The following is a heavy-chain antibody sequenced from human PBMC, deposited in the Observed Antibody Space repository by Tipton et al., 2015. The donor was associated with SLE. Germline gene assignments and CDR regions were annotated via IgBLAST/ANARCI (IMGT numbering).Heavy chain of an antibody. CDR1: GFTFKSHG. J-gene: IGHJ4*02. D-gene: IGHD1-1*01. CDR2: IYSVGRI. CDR3: AKDLLGTGTLRD. V-gene: IGHV3-23*03. Sequence: SLRLSCAASGFTFKSHGMTWVRQAPGKGLEWVATIYSVGRIYYGASVRGRFTVSRDDSKEMLSLQMNSLRAEDTAVYYCAKDLLGTGTLRDWGQGTLVTVSS.